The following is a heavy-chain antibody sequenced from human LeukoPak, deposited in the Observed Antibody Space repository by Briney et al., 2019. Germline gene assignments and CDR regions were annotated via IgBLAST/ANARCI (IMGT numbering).Heavy chain of an antibody. CDR1: GFTFSSYE. J-gene: IGHJ4*02. CDR2: ISSSGTTI. Sequence: GGSLRLSCAASGFTFSSYEMNWVRQAPGKGLEWVSYISSSGTTIYYADSVNGRFTISRDNAKNALYLQMNSLRAEDTAVYYCARDGRTDGSGFFYWGQGTLVTVSS. V-gene: IGHV3-48*03. CDR3: ARDGRTDGSGFFY. D-gene: IGHD3-3*01.